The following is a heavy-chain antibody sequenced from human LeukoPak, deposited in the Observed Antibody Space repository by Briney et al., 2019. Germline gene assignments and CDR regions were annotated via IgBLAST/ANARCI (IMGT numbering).Heavy chain of an antibody. J-gene: IGHJ6*02. CDR3: ARDVPKKAPYGVDV. Sequence: PSQTLSLTCTVSGGSITSGGYYWSWIRQHPGKGLEWIGYIHYSGSAYYNPSLKSRLTISLDTSKNQFSLKLTSVTAADTAVYYCARDVPKKAPYGVDVWGQGTTVTVSS. D-gene: IGHD2-2*01. CDR2: IHYSGSA. CDR1: GGSITSGGYY. V-gene: IGHV4-31*03.